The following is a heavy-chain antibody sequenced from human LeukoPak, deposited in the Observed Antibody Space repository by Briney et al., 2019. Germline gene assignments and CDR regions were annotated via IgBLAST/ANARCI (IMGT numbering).Heavy chain of an antibody. CDR3: ARKTCSSPSCPEYFQD. CDR2: INPKRGGT. J-gene: IGHJ1*01. Sequence: RWASVKVSCKASGYTFTDYYIHWVRQAPGQGLEWMGWINPKRGGTNFAQKFQGRVTMTRDTSISTAYMELSRVTSDDTAFYYCARKTCSSPSCPEYFQDWGQGTLVTVSS. D-gene: IGHD2-2*01. CDR1: GYTFTDYY. V-gene: IGHV1-2*02.